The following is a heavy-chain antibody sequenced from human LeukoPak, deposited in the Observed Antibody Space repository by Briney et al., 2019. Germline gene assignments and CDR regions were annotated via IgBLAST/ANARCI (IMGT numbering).Heavy chain of an antibody. Sequence: SETLSLTCTVSGGSICSGGYYWSWIRQHPGKGLEWIGYIYYSGSTYYNPSLKSRVTISVDTSKNQFSLKLSSVTAADTAVYYCARGITGTQFDYWGQGTLVTVSS. CDR2: IYYSGST. D-gene: IGHD1-7*01. V-gene: IGHV4-31*03. CDR1: GGSICSGGYY. J-gene: IGHJ4*02. CDR3: ARGITGTQFDY.